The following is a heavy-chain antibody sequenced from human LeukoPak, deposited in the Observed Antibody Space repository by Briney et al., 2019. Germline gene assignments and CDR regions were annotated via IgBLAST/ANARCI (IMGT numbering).Heavy chain of an antibody. CDR2: INPNSGGT. V-gene: IGHV1-2*06. CDR1: GYTFTGYY. D-gene: IGHD2-15*01. J-gene: IGHJ4*02. Sequence: WASVKVSCKASGYTFTGYYMHWVRQAPGQGLEWMGRINPNSGGTNYAQKFQGRVTMTRDTSISTAYMELSRLRSDDTAVYYCATAVVARGYYFDYWGQGTLVTVSS. CDR3: ATAVVARGYYFDY.